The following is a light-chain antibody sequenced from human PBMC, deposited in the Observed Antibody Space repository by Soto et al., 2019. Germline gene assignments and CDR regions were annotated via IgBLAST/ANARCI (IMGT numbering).Light chain of an antibody. CDR3: SSSTTSSTLV. V-gene: IGLV2-18*02. CDR1: SSDIGRYNR. CDR2: EVN. Sequence: QSALTQPPSVSGSPGQSVTISCTGNSSDIGRYNRVSWYHQPPGATPKLIIYEVNNRPSGVPDRFSGSKSGNTASLTISGLQAEDEANYFCSSSTTSSTLVFGGGTKVTVL. J-gene: IGLJ2*01.